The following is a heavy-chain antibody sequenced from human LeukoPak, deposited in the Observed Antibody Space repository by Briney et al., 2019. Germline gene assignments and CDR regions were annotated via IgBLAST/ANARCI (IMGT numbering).Heavy chain of an antibody. D-gene: IGHD1-26*01. Sequence: GGSLRLSCAASGFTFSSYGMHWVRQAPGKGLEWVAFIRYDGSNKYYADSVKGRFTISRDNSKNTLYLQMSSLRVEDTAVYHCVKDYLVEAQRVYYFDYWGQGSLVTVSS. CDR3: VKDYLVEAQRVYYFDY. V-gene: IGHV3-30*02. CDR1: GFTFSSYG. J-gene: IGHJ4*02. CDR2: IRYDGSNK.